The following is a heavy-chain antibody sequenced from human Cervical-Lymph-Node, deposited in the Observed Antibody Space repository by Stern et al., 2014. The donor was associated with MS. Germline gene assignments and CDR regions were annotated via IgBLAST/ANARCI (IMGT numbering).Heavy chain of an antibody. D-gene: IGHD6-19*01. CDR1: GYPFTSYY. Sequence: VQLVESGAEVKTPGASVKLSCKASGYPFTSYYMHWVRQAPGHGLEWMGIINPSGGSPTYAQKFQGRVTMTRDTSTSTVYMELSSLRSEDTAVYYCAREVAGHRLGMMDVWGQGTSVTVSS. V-gene: IGHV1-46*01. CDR3: AREVAGHRLGMMDV. J-gene: IGHJ6*02. CDR2: INPSGGSP.